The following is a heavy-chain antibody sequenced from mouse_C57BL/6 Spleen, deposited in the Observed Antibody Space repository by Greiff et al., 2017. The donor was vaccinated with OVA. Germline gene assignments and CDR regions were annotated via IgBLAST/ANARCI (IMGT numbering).Heavy chain of an antibody. V-gene: IGHV1-52*01. D-gene: IGHD1-1*01. CDR1: GYTFTSYW. J-gene: IGHJ3*01. Sequence: QVQLQQPGAELVRPGSSVKLSCKASGYTFTSYWMHWVKQRPIQGLEWIGNIDPSDSETHYNQKFKDKATLTVDKSSSTAYMQLSSLTSEDSAVYYCARGDYYGSTSGFAYWGQGTLVTVSA. CDR2: IDPSDSET. CDR3: ARGDYYGSTSGFAY.